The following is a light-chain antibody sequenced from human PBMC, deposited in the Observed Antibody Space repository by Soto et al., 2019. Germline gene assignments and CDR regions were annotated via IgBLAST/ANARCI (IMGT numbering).Light chain of an antibody. CDR3: QQFGSSPGFT. CDR1: QSINNRY. CDR2: AAS. V-gene: IGKV3-20*01. Sequence: EIVLTQSPGTLSLSPGERATLSCRASQSINNRYLAWYQQKPGQAPRRLIYAASSRATGIPDRFSGSGSGTDFTLTISRLEPEDFAVYYCQQFGSSPGFTFGPGTKVDIK. J-gene: IGKJ3*01.